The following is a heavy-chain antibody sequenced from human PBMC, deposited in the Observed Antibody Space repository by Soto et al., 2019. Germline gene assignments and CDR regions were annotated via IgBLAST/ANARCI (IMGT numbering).Heavy chain of an antibody. CDR1: GVTFSSYA. V-gene: IGHV3-23*01. CDR3: AKLHYYDTSGYPWYFDF. D-gene: IGHD3-22*01. Sequence: GGSLRLSCAASGVTFSSYAMSWVRQAPGKGLEWVSVISGSAVSTYYADSVKGRFTISRDNSKNTLYLQMNSLRAEDTAVYYCAKLHYYDTSGYPWYFDFWGQGTLVTVSS. CDR2: ISGSAVST. J-gene: IGHJ4*02.